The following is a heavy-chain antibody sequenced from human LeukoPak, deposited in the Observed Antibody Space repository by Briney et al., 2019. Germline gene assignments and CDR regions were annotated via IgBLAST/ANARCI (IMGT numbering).Heavy chain of an antibody. D-gene: IGHD1-26*01. J-gene: IGHJ4*02. Sequence: ASVKVSCKASGYTFSTNYLHWVRQAPGQGLEWMGWINPNSGGTNYAQKFQGRVTMTRDTSISTAYMELSRLRSDDTAVYYCASLGSPPAEFDYWGQGTLVTVSS. CDR3: ASLGSPPAEFDY. CDR1: GYTFSTNY. CDR2: INPNSGGT. V-gene: IGHV1-2*02.